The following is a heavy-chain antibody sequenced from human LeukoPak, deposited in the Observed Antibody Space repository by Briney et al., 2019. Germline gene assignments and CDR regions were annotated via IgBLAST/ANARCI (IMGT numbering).Heavy chain of an antibody. Sequence: GASVKVSCKASGYTFTSYAMHWVRQAPGQRLEWMGWINAGNGNTKYSQKFQGRVTITRDTSASTAYMELSSLRSEDTAVYYCARVRTVTTVAFDIWGQGTMVTVSS. D-gene: IGHD4-17*01. CDR1: GYTFTSYA. CDR3: ARVRTVTTVAFDI. V-gene: IGHV1-3*01. J-gene: IGHJ3*02. CDR2: INAGNGNT.